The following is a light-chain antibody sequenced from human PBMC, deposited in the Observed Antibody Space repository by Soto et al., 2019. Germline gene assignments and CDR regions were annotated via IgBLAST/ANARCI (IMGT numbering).Light chain of an antibody. CDR1: QSISSY. CDR3: QQRSNLYS. Sequence: DIQMTQSPSSLSASVGDRVTITCRASQSISSYLNWYQQKPGKAPKLLIYAASSLQSGVPSRFSGSGSGTDFTLTISSLEPEDFAVYYCQQRSNLYSFGQGTNLEI. J-gene: IGKJ2*03. CDR2: AAS. V-gene: IGKV1-39*01.